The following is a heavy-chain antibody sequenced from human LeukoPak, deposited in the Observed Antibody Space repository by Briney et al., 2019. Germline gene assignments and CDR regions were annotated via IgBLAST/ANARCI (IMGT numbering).Heavy chain of an antibody. J-gene: IGHJ5*02. D-gene: IGHD3-16*02. V-gene: IGHV3-21*01. CDR2: ISSSSSYR. Sequence: PGGSLRLSCAASGFTFSSQSMNWVRQAPGKELEWVSSISSSSSYRYYADSVKGRFTISRDNAKNSLYLQMNSLRAEDTAVYYCARDLVMASANYDYIWGSYRPAWGQGTLVTVSS. CDR1: GFTFSSQS. CDR3: ARDLVMASANYDYIWGSYRPA.